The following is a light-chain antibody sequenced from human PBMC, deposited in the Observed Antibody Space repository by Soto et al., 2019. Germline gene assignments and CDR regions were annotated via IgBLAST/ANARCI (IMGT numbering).Light chain of an antibody. J-gene: IGKJ1*01. CDR3: QQYNSYSPT. Sequence: IVMTQSPATLSVPPGQRATVPCRASQTVKNYLAWYQQKPGQAPRLLIQGASTLASGIPSRFSGSEYGTEFTLTISGLQPGDFAAYYCQQYNSYSPTFGQGTKVDIK. V-gene: IGKV3-15*01. CDR2: GAS. CDR1: QTVKNY.